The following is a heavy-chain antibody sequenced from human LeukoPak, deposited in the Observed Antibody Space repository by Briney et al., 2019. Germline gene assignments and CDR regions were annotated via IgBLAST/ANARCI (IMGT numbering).Heavy chain of an antibody. CDR3: ASHRAYYDSSGLRSYYFDY. V-gene: IGHV1-18*01. CDR2: ISAYNGST. J-gene: IGHJ4*02. Sequence: ASVKVSCKASGYTFTSYGISWVRQAPGQGLEWMGWISAYNGSTNYAQKLQGRVTMTTDTSTSTAYMELRSLRSDDTAVYYCASHRAYYDSSGLRSYYFDYWGQGTLVTVSS. D-gene: IGHD3-22*01. CDR1: GYTFTSYG.